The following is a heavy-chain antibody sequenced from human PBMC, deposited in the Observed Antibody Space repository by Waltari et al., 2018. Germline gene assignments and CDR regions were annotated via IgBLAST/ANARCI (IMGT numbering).Heavy chain of an antibody. CDR1: GFTVSSNY. J-gene: IGHJ5*02. CDR2: INHSGST. Sequence: VQLVETGGGLIQPGGSLRLSCAASGFTVSSNYMSWVRQAPGKGLEWIGEINHSGSTNYNPSLKSRVTISVDTSKNQFSLKLSSVTAADTAVYYCARAAREGWFDPWGQGTLVTVSS. CDR3: ARAAREGWFDP. V-gene: IGHV4-34*01.